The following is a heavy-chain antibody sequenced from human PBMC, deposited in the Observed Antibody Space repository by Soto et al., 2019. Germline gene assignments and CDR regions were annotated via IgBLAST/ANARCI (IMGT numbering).Heavy chain of an antibody. V-gene: IGHV4-59*08. J-gene: IGHJ6*03. CDR3: ARHGTYYDFWAGDYYYYMDV. Sequence: SETLSLTCTVSGGSISSYYWSWIRQPPGKGLDWIGYIYYSGSTNYNPSLKSRVTISVDTSKNQFSLKLSSVTAADTAVYYCARHGTYYDFWAGDYYYYMDVWGKGTTVTVSS. D-gene: IGHD3-3*01. CDR2: IYYSGST. CDR1: GGSISSYY.